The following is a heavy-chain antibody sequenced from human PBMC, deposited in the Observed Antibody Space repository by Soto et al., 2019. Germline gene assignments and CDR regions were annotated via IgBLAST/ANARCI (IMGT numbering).Heavy chain of an antibody. J-gene: IGHJ5*02. CDR1: GYSFTSYW. CDR2: IDPSDSYT. CDR3: ARLTGTTGRYTWFDP. D-gene: IGHD1-7*01. Sequence: GESLKISCKGSGYSFTSYWISWVRQMPGKGLEWMGRIDPSDSYTNYSPSFQGHVTISADKSISTAYLQWSSLKASDTAMYYCARLTGTTGRYTWFDPWGQGTLVTVSS. V-gene: IGHV5-10-1*01.